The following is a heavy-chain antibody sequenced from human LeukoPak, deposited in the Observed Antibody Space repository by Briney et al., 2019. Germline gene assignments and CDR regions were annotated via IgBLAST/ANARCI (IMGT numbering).Heavy chain of an antibody. D-gene: IGHD6-19*01. J-gene: IGHJ4*02. V-gene: IGHV3-33*01. Sequence: GGSLRLSCAASGFTFSSYGMHWVRQAPGKGLEWVAVMWYDGSNKYYADSVKGRFTISRDYSKNTLYLQMNSLRAEDTAVYYCATDRTSSGWYYFDYWGQGTLVTVSS. CDR3: ATDRTSSGWYYFDY. CDR2: MWYDGSNK. CDR1: GFTFSSYG.